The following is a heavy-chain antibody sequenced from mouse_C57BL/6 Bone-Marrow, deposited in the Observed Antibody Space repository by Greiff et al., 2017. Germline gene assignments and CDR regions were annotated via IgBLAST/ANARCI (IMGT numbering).Heavy chain of an antibody. Sequence: EVQLQQSGAELVKPGASVKLSCTASGFNIKDYYMHWVKQRTEQGLEWIGRIDPADGETKYAPKFQGKATITADTSSNTAYLQLSSLTSEDTAVXYWARSRPALCDYDRRFAYWGQGTLVTVSA. CDR1: GFNIKDYY. D-gene: IGHD2-4*01. CDR2: IDPADGET. V-gene: IGHV14-2*01. J-gene: IGHJ3*01. CDR3: ARSRPALCDYDRRFAY.